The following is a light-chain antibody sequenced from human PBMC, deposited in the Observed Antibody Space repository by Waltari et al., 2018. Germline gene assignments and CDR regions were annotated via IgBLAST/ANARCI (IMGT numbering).Light chain of an antibody. J-gene: IGLJ1*01. Sequence: SALTQPASVSGTPGQSLPISCTGTTSDVGNYNLVSWYQHHPGKAPKLMILEVIKRPSGVSDRFSGSKSGNTASLTISGLQAEDEADYYCCSYAGSGTYIFGTGTKVTVL. CDR1: TSDVGNYNL. V-gene: IGLV2-23*02. CDR3: CSYAGSGTYI. CDR2: EVI.